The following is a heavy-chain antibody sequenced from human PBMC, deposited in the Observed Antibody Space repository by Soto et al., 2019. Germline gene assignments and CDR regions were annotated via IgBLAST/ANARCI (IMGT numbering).Heavy chain of an antibody. Sequence: SETLSLTCTVSGVSITSGTYYWGWIRQPPGKGLEWIGTIYYTGSTYYDPSLKSRVTMSVDTSKNQFSLKLSSVTAADTAMYYCARDRSITMVRGASYGMDVWGQGTTVTVSS. CDR2: IYYTGST. J-gene: IGHJ6*02. V-gene: IGHV4-39*07. CDR1: GVSITSGTYY. D-gene: IGHD3-10*01. CDR3: ARDRSITMVRGASYGMDV.